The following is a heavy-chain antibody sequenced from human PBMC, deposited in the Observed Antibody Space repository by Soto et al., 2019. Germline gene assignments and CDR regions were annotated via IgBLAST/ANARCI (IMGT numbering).Heavy chain of an antibody. D-gene: IGHD2-15*01. J-gene: IGHJ4*02. CDR1: GGSFSGFY. V-gene: IGHV4-34*01. CDR3: TRGYAINWHTPHY. CDR2: INHIGLT. Sequence: QVQLQQWGAGLLKPSETLSLTCAVDGGSFSGFYWSWIRQTPAKGLEWIGEINHIGLTYYNPSLKSRVTISADTSKNEFSRKLSFATAADTAVYYCTRGYAINWHTPHYWGQGTLVTVSS.